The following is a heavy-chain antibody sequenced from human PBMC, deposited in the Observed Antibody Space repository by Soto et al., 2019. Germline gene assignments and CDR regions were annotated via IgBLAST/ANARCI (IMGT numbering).Heavy chain of an antibody. V-gene: IGHV4-34*01. CDR3: ARGNRGYCSSTSCYGRWGIYNWFDP. Sequence: SETLSLTCAVYGGSFSGYYWSWIRQPPGKGLEWIGEINHSGSTNYNPSLKSRVTISVDTSKNQFSLKLSSVTAADTAVYYCARGNRGYCSSTSCYGRWGIYNWFDPWGQGTLVTVSS. CDR2: INHSGST. CDR1: GGSFSGYY. J-gene: IGHJ5*02. D-gene: IGHD2-2*01.